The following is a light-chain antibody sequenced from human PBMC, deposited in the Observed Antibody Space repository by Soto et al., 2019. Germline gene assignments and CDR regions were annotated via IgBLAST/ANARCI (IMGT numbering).Light chain of an antibody. Sequence: QSDLTQPASVSGSPGQSITISCTGTSSDVGSYNLASWYQQHPGKAPKLMIYEGSKRPSGVSNRFSGSKSGNTASLTISGLKAEDEADYYCCSYAGSSTYVFGTGTKVTV. CDR1: SSDVGSYNL. CDR3: CSYAGSSTYV. J-gene: IGLJ1*01. CDR2: EGS. V-gene: IGLV2-23*01.